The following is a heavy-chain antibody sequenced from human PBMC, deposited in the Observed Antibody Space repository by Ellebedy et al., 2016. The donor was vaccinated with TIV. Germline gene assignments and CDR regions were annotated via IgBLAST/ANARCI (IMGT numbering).Heavy chain of an antibody. J-gene: IGHJ5*02. V-gene: IGHV3-73*01. CDR1: GFTFSGSA. CDR3: TRRNRYCSGGSCYNWFDP. CDR2: IRSKANSYAT. Sequence: PGGSLRLSCAASGFTFSGSAMHWVRQASGKGLEWVGRIRSKANSYATAYAASVKGRFTISRDDSKNTAYLQMNSLKTEDTAVYYCTRRNRYCSGGSCYNWFDPWGQGTLVTVSS. D-gene: IGHD2-15*01.